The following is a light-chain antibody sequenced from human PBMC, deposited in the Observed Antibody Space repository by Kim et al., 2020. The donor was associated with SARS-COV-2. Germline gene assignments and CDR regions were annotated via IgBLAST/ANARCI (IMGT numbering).Light chain of an antibody. CDR3: LQDYSYPVT. Sequence: AIQMTQSPSSLSASVGDRVTITCRASQGIGNVLGWYQQKAGKAPKILISAASNLQSGVPSRFSGSGSGTDFTLTISSLQPEDFATYYCLQDYSYPVTFGEGTKVDIK. CDR1: QGIGNV. CDR2: AAS. V-gene: IGKV1-6*02. J-gene: IGKJ4*01.